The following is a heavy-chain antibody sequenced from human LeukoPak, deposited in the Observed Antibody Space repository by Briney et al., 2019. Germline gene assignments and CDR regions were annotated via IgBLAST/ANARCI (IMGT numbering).Heavy chain of an antibody. CDR1: GFTVSTSW. V-gene: IGHV3-7*04. J-gene: IGHJ4*02. CDR3: ARGHGSN. Sequence: PGGSLRLSCAASGFTVSTSWMGWVRQVPGKGLEWVANTKQDGTESQYVDTVKGRFTISRDNTKNSLFLQMNSLTTEDTAVYYCARGHGSNWGQGVLVAVSS. CDR2: TKQDGTES.